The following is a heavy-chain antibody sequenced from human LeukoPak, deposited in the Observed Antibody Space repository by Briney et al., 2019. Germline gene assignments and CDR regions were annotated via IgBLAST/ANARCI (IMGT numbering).Heavy chain of an antibody. D-gene: IGHD4-17*01. V-gene: IGHV3-48*04. CDR1: GFTFSSYS. Sequence: GGSLRLSGAASGFTFSSYSMNWVRQAPGKGREWVSYISRGSGTIYYVDSVKGRFTISRDDAKNSLSLQMNSLRAEDTAVYYCASLHWARDTVSFDYWGQGTLVTVSS. CDR3: ASLHWARDTVSFDY. J-gene: IGHJ4*02. CDR2: ISRGSGTI.